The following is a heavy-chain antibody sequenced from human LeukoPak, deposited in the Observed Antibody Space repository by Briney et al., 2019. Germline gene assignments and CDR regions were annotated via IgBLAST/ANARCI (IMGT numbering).Heavy chain of an antibody. CDR1: GYSFTSYW. CDR2: IYPGDPDT. D-gene: IGHD3-9*01. Sequence: GESLKISCKGSGYSFTSYWIGWVRQMPGKGLEWMGIIYPGDPDTRYSPSFQGQVTISADKSISTAYLQWSSLKASDTAMYYCARGPGYDILTGYFNWFDPWGQGTLVTVSS. J-gene: IGHJ5*02. V-gene: IGHV5-51*01. CDR3: ARGPGYDILTGYFNWFDP.